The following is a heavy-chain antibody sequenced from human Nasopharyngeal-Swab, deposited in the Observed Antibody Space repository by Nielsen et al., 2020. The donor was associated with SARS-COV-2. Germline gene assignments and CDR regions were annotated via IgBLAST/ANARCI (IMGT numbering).Heavy chain of an antibody. J-gene: IGHJ6*02. V-gene: IGHV5-10-1*01. CDR1: GYSFTSYW. Sequence: GESLKISCQGSGYSFTSYWINWVRQMPGKGLEWMGRIDPSDSYTNYSPSFQGHVTISTDKSISTAYLQWSSLKASDPAIYYWARPRHDTVGGMDVWGQGTTVTVSS. CDR3: ARPRHDTVGGMDV. D-gene: IGHD5-18*01. CDR2: IDPSDSYT.